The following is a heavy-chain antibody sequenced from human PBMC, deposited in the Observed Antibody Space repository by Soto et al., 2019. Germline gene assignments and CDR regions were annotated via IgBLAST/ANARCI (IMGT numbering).Heavy chain of an antibody. CDR3: ARDIAAAAY. CDR2: INPLPTSGST. V-gene: IGHV1-46*01. J-gene: IGHJ4*02. Sequence: ASVKVCCKESGYIFTNYYRQWVRQAPGQGLEWMAIINPLPTSGSTNYAQKFQGRVTVTRDTSTSTVYMELSSLRSEDTAIYYCARDIAAAAYWGQGTLVTVSS. D-gene: IGHD6-13*01. CDR1: GYIFTNYY.